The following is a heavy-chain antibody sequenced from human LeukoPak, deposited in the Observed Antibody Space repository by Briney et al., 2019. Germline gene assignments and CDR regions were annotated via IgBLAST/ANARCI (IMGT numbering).Heavy chain of an antibody. CDR3: ARGRFTTIFGVVPNYGMDV. D-gene: IGHD3-3*01. J-gene: IGHJ6*02. CDR2: IIPIFGTA. V-gene: IGHV1-69*13. CDR1: GGTFSSYA. Sequence: ASVKVSCKASGGTFSSYAISRVRQAPGQGLEWMGGIIPIFGTANYAQKFQGRVTITADESTSTAYMELSSLRSEDTAVYYCARGRFTTIFGVVPNYGMDVWGQGTTVTVSS.